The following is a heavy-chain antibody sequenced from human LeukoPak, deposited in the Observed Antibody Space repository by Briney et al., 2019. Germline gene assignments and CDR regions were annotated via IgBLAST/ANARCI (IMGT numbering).Heavy chain of an antibody. D-gene: IGHD6-13*01. CDR2: FDPEDGET. CDR1: GYTLTELS. J-gene: IGHJ5*02. V-gene: IGHV1-24*01. CDR3: ATLVYDPYSSSSQPAFDP. Sequence: ASVKVSCKVSGYTLTELSMHWVRQAPGKGLEWMGGFDPEDGETIYAQKFQGRVTMTEDTSTDTAYMELGSLRSEDTAVYYCATLVYDPYSSSSQPAFDPWGQGTLVTVSS.